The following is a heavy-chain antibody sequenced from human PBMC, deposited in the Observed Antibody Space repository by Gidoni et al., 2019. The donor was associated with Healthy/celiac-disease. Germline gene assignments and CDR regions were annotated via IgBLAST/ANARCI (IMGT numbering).Heavy chain of an antibody. CDR1: GFTFSSYA. D-gene: IGHD2-2*01. CDR3: AKDQEDQLLPGGLN. J-gene: IGHJ4*02. CDR2: ISGSGGST. Sequence: EVQLLESGGGLVQPGGSLRLYCAASGFTFSSYAMSWVRQAPGKGLEWVSAISGSGGSTYYADSVKGRFTISRDNSKNMLYLQMNSLRAEDTAVYYCAKDQEDQLLPGGLNWGQGTLVTVSS. V-gene: IGHV3-23*01.